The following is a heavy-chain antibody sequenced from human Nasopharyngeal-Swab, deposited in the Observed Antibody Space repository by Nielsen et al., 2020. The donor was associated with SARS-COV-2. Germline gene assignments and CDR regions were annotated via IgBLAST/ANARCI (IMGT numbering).Heavy chain of an antibody. D-gene: IGHD3-10*01. CDR3: ARDVGGVTDF. J-gene: IGHJ4*02. CDR1: GFMFSSFY. CDR2: INFDGNDA. V-gene: IGHV3-74*01. Sequence: GESLKISCTASGFMFSSFYMEWVRQAPGKGLVWVSRINFDGNDAQYADSVKGRFTISRDNARNTLYLQLNSLRGEDTALYFCARDVGGVTDFRGQGTLVTVSS.